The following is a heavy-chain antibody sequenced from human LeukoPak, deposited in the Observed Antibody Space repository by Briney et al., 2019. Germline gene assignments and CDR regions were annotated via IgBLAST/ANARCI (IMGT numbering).Heavy chain of an antibody. D-gene: IGHD1-26*01. CDR3: ASGDIVGAFAFDY. Sequence: ASVKVSCKASGYTFTTCAISWVRQAPGQGLEWMGWISAYNGNTNYAQNLQGRVTITADESTSTAYMELSSLRSEDTAVYYCASGDIVGAFAFDYWGQGTLVTVSS. CDR1: GYTFTTCA. CDR2: ISAYNGNT. J-gene: IGHJ4*02. V-gene: IGHV1-18*01.